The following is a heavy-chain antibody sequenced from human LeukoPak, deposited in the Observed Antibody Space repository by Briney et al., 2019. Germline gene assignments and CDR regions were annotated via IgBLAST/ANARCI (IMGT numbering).Heavy chain of an antibody. D-gene: IGHD6-19*01. CDR3: AKVVGIAVAGTVDY. J-gene: IGHJ4*02. CDR1: GFTFSSYA. V-gene: IGHV3-23*01. CDR2: ISGSGGST. Sequence: AGGSLRLSCAASGFTFSSYAMSWVRQAPGKGLEWVSAISGSGGSTYYADSVKGRFTISRDNSKNTLYLQMNSLRAEDTAVYYCAKVVGIAVAGTVDYWGQGTLVTVSP.